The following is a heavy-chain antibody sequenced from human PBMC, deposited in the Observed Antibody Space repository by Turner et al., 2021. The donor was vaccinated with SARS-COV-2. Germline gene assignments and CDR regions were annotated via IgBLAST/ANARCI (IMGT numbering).Heavy chain of an antibody. CDR2: IYYSWRT. J-gene: IGHJ6*02. D-gene: IGHD5-18*01. V-gene: IGHV4-39*01. CDR3: ASLMDTAMDYYGMDV. CDR1: GGSISSSTYY. Sequence: QLQLQESGPGLVKPSETLSLTCTVSGGSISSSTYYWGWIRQPPGKGLEWIGNIYYSWRTYYNPSLKSRVTISVDTSKTQFSLKLSSVTAADTAVYYCASLMDTAMDYYGMDVWGQGTTVTVSS.